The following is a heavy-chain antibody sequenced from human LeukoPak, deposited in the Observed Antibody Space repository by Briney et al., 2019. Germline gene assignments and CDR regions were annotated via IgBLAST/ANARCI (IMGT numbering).Heavy chain of an antibody. Sequence: SETLSLTCAVYGGSFSGYYWSWIRQPPGKGLEWIGEINHSGSTNYNPASKSRVTISVDTSKSQFSLKLSSVTAADTAVYYCASGIAVAGFDYWGQGTLVTVSS. D-gene: IGHD6-19*01. CDR3: ASGIAVAGFDY. CDR1: GGSFSGYY. V-gene: IGHV4-34*01. CDR2: INHSGST. J-gene: IGHJ4*02.